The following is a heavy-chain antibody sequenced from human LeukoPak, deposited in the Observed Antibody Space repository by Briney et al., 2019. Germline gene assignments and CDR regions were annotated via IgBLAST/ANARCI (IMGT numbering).Heavy chain of an antibody. D-gene: IGHD3-22*01. J-gene: IGHJ5*02. CDR1: GYTFTSYG. Sequence: ASVKVSCKASGYTFTSYGISWVRQAPGQGLEWMGWISAYNDNTNYAQKLQGRVTMTTDTSTSTAYMELSSLRSEDTAVYYCATGVGYYYDSSGTNWFDPWGQGTLVTVSS. V-gene: IGHV1-18*01. CDR2: ISAYNDNT. CDR3: ATGVGYYYDSSGTNWFDP.